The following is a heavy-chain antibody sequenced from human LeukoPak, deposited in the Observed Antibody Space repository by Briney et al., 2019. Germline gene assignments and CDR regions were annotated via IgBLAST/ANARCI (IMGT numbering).Heavy chain of an antibody. Sequence: PGGSLRLSCAASGFSFSNHGMGWVRQAPGKGLEWVSHVRPFDGSTTYAESVKGRFTISRDNSKNTVSLQMSSLRVEDTAVYYCTRDHITSWQIDYWGQGTLVTVSS. CDR2: VRPFDGST. V-gene: IGHV3-23*01. CDR3: TRDHITSWQIDY. CDR1: GFSFSNHG. J-gene: IGHJ4*02. D-gene: IGHD2-2*01.